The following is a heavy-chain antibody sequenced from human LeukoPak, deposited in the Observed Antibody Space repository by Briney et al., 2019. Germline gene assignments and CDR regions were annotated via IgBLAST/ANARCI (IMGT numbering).Heavy chain of an antibody. V-gene: IGHV3-74*01. CDR3: ARDLTGPYDH. CDR1: GFTVSRFW. Sequence: PGGSLRLSCAASGFTVSRFWMHCVRQAPGKGLEWVARINVEGKNIYSAESVKGRFTISTESGKSTLYLQMNSLRAEDTAVYSCARDLTGPYDHWGQGTLLTV. D-gene: IGHD3-22*01. J-gene: IGHJ4*02. CDR2: INVEGKNI.